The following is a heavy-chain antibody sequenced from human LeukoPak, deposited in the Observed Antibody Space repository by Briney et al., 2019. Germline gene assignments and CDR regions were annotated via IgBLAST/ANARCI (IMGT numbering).Heavy chain of an antibody. CDR3: ARRRYNWNAIDY. CDR1: GFTFSNYA. CDR2: ISYDGSNK. Sequence: GGSLRLSCAASGFTFSNYAMSWVRQAPGKGLEWVAIISYDGSNKFYSDSVKGRFTISRDNSKNTLYLQMNSLRAEDTAVYYCARRRYNWNAIDYWGQGTLVTVSS. J-gene: IGHJ4*02. D-gene: IGHD1-20*01. V-gene: IGHV3-30*04.